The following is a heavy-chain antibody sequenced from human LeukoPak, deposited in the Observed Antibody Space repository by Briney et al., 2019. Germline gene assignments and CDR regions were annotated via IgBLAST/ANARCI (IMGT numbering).Heavy chain of an antibody. D-gene: IGHD3-16*01. V-gene: IGHV3-21*04. CDR3: AKDRVMITFGGDYYFDY. J-gene: IGHJ4*02. CDR2: ISSSSSYI. Sequence: GGSLRLSCAASGFTFSSYSMNWVRQAPGKGLEWVSSISSSSSYIYYADSVKGRFTISRDNSKNTLYLQMNSLRAEDTAVYYCAKDRVMITFGGDYYFDYWGQGTLVTVSS. CDR1: GFTFSSYS.